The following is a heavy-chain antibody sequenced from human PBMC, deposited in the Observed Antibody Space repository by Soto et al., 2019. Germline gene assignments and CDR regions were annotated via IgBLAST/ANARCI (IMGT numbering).Heavy chain of an antibody. CDR1: GGSISSYY. CDR2: IYYSGST. D-gene: IGHD3-3*01. Sequence: PSETLSLTCTVSGGSISSYYWSWIRQPPGKGLEWIGYIYYSGSTNYNPSLKSRVTISVDTSKNQFSLKLSSVTAADTAVYYCARIFTPYDLPETYGMDVWGQGTTVTVYS. CDR3: ARIFTPYDLPETYGMDV. J-gene: IGHJ6*02. V-gene: IGHV4-59*01.